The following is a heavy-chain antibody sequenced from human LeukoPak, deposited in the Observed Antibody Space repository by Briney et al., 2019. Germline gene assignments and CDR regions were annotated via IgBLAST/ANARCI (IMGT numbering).Heavy chain of an antibody. J-gene: IGHJ6*02. CDR1: GFTFSNYA. D-gene: IGHD3/OR15-3a*01. CDR3: ANSFLDLYYYYGMDV. V-gene: IGHV3-23*01. CDR2: VSGSGSST. Sequence: GGSLRLSCAASGFTFSNYALSWVRQAPGKGLERVSAVSGSGSSTYYADSVKGRFTISRDNSKNTLSLQINSLRAEDTAVYYCANSFLDLYYYYGMDVWGQGTTVTVSS.